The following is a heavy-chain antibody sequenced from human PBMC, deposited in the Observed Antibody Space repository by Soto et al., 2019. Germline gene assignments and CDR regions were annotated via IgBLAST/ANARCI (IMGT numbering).Heavy chain of an antibody. Sequence: QVQLQQWGAGLLKPSETLSLTCAVYGGFVSSGSYYWSWIRQPPGKGLEWIGEMSHSGGTHFNPSLKSRVPISVDTSKNQFPLKMSSVTAADPALYYCARVERGTATTVVDAFDIWGPGTMVTVSS. D-gene: IGHD1-1*01. CDR2: MSHSGGT. CDR3: ARVERGTATTVVDAFDI. J-gene: IGHJ3*02. V-gene: IGHV4-34*01. CDR1: GGFVSSGSYY.